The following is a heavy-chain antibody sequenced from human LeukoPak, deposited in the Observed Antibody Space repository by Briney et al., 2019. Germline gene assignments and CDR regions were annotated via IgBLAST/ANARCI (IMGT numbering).Heavy chain of an antibody. Sequence: PSETLSLTCAVCGGSFSGYYWSWIRQPPGKGLEWIGYIYYSGSTNYNPSLKSRVTISVDTSKNQLSLKVSSVTAADTAVYYCARVRHGYSYGLVDYWGQGTLVTVSS. J-gene: IGHJ4*02. CDR1: GGSFSGYY. D-gene: IGHD5-18*01. CDR3: ARVRHGYSYGLVDY. V-gene: IGHV4-59*01. CDR2: IYYSGST.